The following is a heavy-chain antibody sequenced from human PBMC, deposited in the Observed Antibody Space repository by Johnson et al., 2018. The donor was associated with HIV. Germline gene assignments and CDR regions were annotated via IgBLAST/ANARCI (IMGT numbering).Heavy chain of an antibody. CDR3: ARDPPPYCSGGSCYSGHAFDI. Sequence: VQLVESGGGVVQPGRSLRLSCAASGFTFSSYAMHWVRQAPGKGLEWVSYISSSSSTTYYADSVQGRFTISRDNAKNSLNLQMRSLRAEDTALYYCARDPPPYCSGGSCYSGHAFDIWGQGTMVTVSS. J-gene: IGHJ3*02. CDR1: GFTFSSYA. CDR2: ISSSSSTT. V-gene: IGHV3-48*04. D-gene: IGHD2-15*01.